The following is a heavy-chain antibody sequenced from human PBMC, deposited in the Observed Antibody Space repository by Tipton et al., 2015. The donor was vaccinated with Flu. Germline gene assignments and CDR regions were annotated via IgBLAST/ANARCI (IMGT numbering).Heavy chain of an antibody. J-gene: IGHJ4*02. V-gene: IGHV4-39*07. Sequence: TLSLTCTVSGDSITSSSFYWGWVRQPPGKGPEWIGSIFHSGTTYYDLSLQSRVTISLDTSKNQFSLKMKSVTVADTAVYYCTRQVEAATRSSSWGQGTLVTVSS. CDR1: GDSITSSSFY. CDR2: IFHSGTT. D-gene: IGHD2-15*01. CDR3: TRQVEAATRSSS.